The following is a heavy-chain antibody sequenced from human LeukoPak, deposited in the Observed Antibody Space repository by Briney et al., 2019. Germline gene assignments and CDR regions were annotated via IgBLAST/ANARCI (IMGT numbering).Heavy chain of an antibody. CDR2: INPNSGGT. Sequence: GASVKVSCKASGYTFTGYYMHWVRQAPGQGLEWMGWINPNSGGTNYAQKFQGRVTMTRDTSISTAYMELSRLRSDDTAVYYCARIGNRLDFWSGYYHPLDYWGQGTLVTVSS. J-gene: IGHJ4*02. V-gene: IGHV1-2*02. CDR1: GYTFTGYY. CDR3: ARIGNRLDFWSGYYHPLDY. D-gene: IGHD3-3*01.